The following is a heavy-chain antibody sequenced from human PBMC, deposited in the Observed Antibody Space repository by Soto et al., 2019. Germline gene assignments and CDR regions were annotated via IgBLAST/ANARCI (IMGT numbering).Heavy chain of an antibody. J-gene: IGHJ3*02. CDR1: GFTFSNAW. CDR2: IKSKTDGGTT. CDR3: TTSTGYSGYYGGVDAFDI. D-gene: IGHD5-12*01. V-gene: IGHV3-15*01. Sequence: EVQLVESGGGLVKPGGSLRLSCAASGFTFSNAWMSWVRQAPGKGLEWDGRIKSKTDGGTTDYAAPVKGRFTIPRDDSKHTLYLQMNSLKTDDTAVYYCTTSTGYSGYYGGVDAFDIWGQGTMVTVSS.